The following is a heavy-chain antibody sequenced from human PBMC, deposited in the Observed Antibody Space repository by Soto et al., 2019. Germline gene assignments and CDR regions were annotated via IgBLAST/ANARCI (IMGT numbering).Heavy chain of an antibody. D-gene: IGHD2-15*01. V-gene: IGHV3-33*01. Sequence: PGGSLRLSCAASGFTFSSYGMHWVRQAPGKGLEWVAVIWYDGSNKYYADSVKGRFTISRDNSKNTLYLQMNSLRAEDTAVYYCARERWAQDIVPYGMDVWGQGTTVTV. CDR2: IWYDGSNK. CDR1: GFTFSSYG. CDR3: ARERWAQDIVPYGMDV. J-gene: IGHJ6*02.